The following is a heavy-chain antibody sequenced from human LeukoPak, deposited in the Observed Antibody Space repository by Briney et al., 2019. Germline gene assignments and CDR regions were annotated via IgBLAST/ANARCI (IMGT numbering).Heavy chain of an antibody. CDR1: GFTFTISA. Sequence: GTSLKVSCKASGFTFTISAMQGVPQARGQRVECIGWIVVRSGKTNYVQKFQERVTINRDMSTSTAYMEVSSLRSGDTAVYYCAAGSGSYFHFYYWGQGTLVTVSS. J-gene: IGHJ4*02. D-gene: IGHD1-26*01. V-gene: IGHV1-58*02. CDR3: AAGSGSYFHFYY. CDR2: IVVRSGKT.